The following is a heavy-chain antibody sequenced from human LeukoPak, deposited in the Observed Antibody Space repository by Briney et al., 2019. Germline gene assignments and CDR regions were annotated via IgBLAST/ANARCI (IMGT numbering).Heavy chain of an antibody. Sequence: ASVKVSCKASGYTFTSYGISWVRQAPGQGLEWMGWISAYNGNTNYAPELQGRVTMTTDTSTSTAYMELRSLRSDDTAVYYCARVSIFGVVRGAFDIWGQGTMVAVSS. J-gene: IGHJ3*02. V-gene: IGHV1-18*01. CDR3: ARVSIFGVVRGAFDI. D-gene: IGHD3-3*01. CDR2: ISAYNGNT. CDR1: GYTFTSYG.